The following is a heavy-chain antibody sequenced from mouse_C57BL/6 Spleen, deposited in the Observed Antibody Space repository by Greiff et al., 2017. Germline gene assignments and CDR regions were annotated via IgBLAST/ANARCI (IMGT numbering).Heavy chain of an antibody. J-gene: IGHJ2*01. D-gene: IGHD2-1*01. CDR2: INPGSGGT. CDR1: GYAFTNYL. V-gene: IGHV1-54*01. Sequence: QVHVKQSGAELVRPGTSVKVSCKASGYAFTNYLIEWVKQRPGQGLEWIGVINPGSGGTNYNEKFKGKATLTADKSSSTAYMQLSSLTSEDSAVYFCARSVYGNYNFDYWGQGTTLTVSS. CDR3: ARSVYGNYNFDY.